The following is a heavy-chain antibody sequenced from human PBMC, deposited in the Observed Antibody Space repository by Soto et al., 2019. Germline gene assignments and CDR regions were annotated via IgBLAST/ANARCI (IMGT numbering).Heavy chain of an antibody. J-gene: IGHJ6*02. CDR2: IYYSGST. CDR1: GGTISTYY. Sequence: SSTLALTCTVSGGTISTYYWSWIMQPPGKGLEWIGYIYYSGSTNYNPSLKSRFTISVDTSKNQFSLRLTSVTAADTAVYYCARGGVVIPAINYYGMDVWGQGTTVTVSS. D-gene: IGHD3-3*01. CDR3: ARGGVVIPAINYYGMDV. V-gene: IGHV4-59*01.